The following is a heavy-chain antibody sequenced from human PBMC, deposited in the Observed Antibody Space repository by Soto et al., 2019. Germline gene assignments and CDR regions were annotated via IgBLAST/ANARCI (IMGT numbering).Heavy chain of an antibody. J-gene: IGHJ5*02. Sequence: SETLSLTCAVYGGSFSGYYWTWIRQPPGTGLEWIGEINHSGSTNYNPSLKSRVTISVDTSKNQFSLKLTSVTAADTAMYYCARPKTIGAAAGKGWFDPWGQGTLVTVSS. CDR2: INHSGST. D-gene: IGHD6-13*01. CDR3: ARPKTIGAAAGKGWFDP. V-gene: IGHV4-34*01. CDR1: GGSFSGYY.